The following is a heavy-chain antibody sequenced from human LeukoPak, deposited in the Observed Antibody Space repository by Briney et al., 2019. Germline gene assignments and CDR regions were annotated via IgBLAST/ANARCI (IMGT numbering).Heavy chain of an antibody. D-gene: IGHD3-22*01. J-gene: IGHJ4*02. V-gene: IGHV1-18*04. CDR3: ARARYYYDSSGYIRANYFDY. CDR1: GYTFTGYY. CDR2: ISAYNGNT. Sequence: ASVKVSCKASGYTFTGYYMHWVRQAPGQGLEWMGWISAYNGNTNYAQKLQGRVTMTTDTSTSTAYMELRSLRSDDTAVYYCARARYYYDSSGYIRANYFDYWGQGTLVTVSS.